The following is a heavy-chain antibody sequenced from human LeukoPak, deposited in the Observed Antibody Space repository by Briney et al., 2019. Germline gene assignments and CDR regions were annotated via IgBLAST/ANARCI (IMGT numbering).Heavy chain of an antibody. CDR1: GFTFSSYA. V-gene: IGHV3-23*01. CDR3: ARSITMVRGVFHY. Sequence: PGGSLRLSCAASGFTFSSYAMSWVRQAPGKGLEWVSAISGSGGSTYYADSVKGRFTISRDNSKNTLYLQMSSLRAEDTAVYYCARSITMVRGVFHYWGQGTLVTVSS. D-gene: IGHD3-10*01. CDR2: ISGSGGST. J-gene: IGHJ4*02.